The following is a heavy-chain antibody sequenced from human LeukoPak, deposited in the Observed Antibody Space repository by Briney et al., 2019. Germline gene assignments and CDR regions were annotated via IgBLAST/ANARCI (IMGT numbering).Heavy chain of an antibody. J-gene: IGHJ4*02. CDR3: AWGTYSTSGWKTSFDY. CDR2: ITTGRGET. D-gene: IGHD1-14*01. V-gene: IGHV1-3*03. Sequence: ASVKVSCTASGYTFTDYALHWVRQAPGQSLEWMGWITTGRGETRYSQEFQRRITFTRDTSASTVYMDLSSLTSEDTAVYYCAWGTYSTSGWKTSFDYWGQGTLVTVSS. CDR1: GYTFTDYA.